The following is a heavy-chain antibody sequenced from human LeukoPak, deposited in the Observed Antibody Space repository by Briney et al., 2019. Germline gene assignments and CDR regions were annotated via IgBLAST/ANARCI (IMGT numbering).Heavy chain of an antibody. V-gene: IGHV1-69*13. CDR3: AGGYDSSGYYSAFDP. CDR1: GGTFSSYA. Sequence: SVKVSCKASGGTFSSYAISWVRQAPGQGLEWMGGIIPIFGTANYAQKFQGRVTITADESTSTAYMELSSLRSEDTAVYYCAGGYDSSGYYSAFDPWGQGTLVTVSS. CDR2: IIPIFGTA. D-gene: IGHD3-22*01. J-gene: IGHJ5*02.